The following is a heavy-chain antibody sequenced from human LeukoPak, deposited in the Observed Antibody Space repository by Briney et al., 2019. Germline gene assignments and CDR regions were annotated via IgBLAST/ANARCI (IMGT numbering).Heavy chain of an antibody. J-gene: IGHJ5*02. D-gene: IGHD5-24*01. CDR2: IRYDGSNK. CDR1: GFTFSSYG. CDR3: GCDGYNFVGWFNP. Sequence: GGSLRLSCAASGFTFSSYGMHWVRQAPGKGLEWVTFIRYDGSNKYYADSVKGRFTISRDNSMNTRYLQMNSLRAEDSAVYYCGCDGYNFVGWFNPWGQGTLVTVSS. V-gene: IGHV3-30*02.